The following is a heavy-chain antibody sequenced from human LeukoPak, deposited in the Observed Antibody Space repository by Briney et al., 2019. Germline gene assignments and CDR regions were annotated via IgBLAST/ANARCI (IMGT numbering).Heavy chain of an antibody. J-gene: IGHJ4*02. D-gene: IGHD3-9*01. CDR2: IYYSGST. CDR1: GGSISSSSYY. CDR3: ARPLYYDILTGEYYFDY. V-gene: IGHV4-39*01. Sequence: PSETLSLTCTVSGGSISSSSYYWGWIRQPPGKGLEWIGSIYYSGSTYYNPSLKSRVTISVDTSKNQFSLKLSSVTAADTAVYYCARPLYYDILTGEYYFDYWGQGTLVTASS.